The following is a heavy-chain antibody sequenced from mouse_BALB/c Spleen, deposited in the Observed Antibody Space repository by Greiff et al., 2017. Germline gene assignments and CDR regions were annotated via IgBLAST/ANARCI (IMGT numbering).Heavy chain of an antibody. CDR1: GYTFTSYW. Sequence: EVQLVESGTVLARPGASVKMSCKASGYTFTSYWMHWVKQRPGQGLEWIGAIYPGNSDTSYNQKFKGKAKLTAVTSTSTAYMELSSLTNEDSAVYYCTREDRYDAWFAYWGQGTLVTVSA. J-gene: IGHJ3*01. CDR3: TREDRYDAWFAY. CDR2: IYPGNSDT. D-gene: IGHD2-14*01. V-gene: IGHV1-5*01.